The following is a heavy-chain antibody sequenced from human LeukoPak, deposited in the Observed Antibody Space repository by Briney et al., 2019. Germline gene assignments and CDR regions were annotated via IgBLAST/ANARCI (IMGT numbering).Heavy chain of an antibody. CDR3: AREGLTCSSTSCYYFDY. D-gene: IGHD2-2*01. CDR2: ISSSSSYI. V-gene: IGHV3-21*01. Sequence: PGGSLRLSCAASGFTFTSYAMSWVRQAPGKGLEWVSSISSSSSYIYYADSVKGRFTISRDNAKNSLYLQMNSLRAEDTAVYYCAREGLTCSSTSCYYFDYWGQGTLVTVSS. CDR1: GFTFTSYA. J-gene: IGHJ4*02.